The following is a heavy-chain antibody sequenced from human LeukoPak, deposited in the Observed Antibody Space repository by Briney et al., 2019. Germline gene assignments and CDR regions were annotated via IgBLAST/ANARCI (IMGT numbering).Heavy chain of an antibody. CDR2: ISGSCGST. Sequence: GGSLRLSCAASGFTFSSYAMSWVRQAPGKGLEWVSAISGSCGSTYYADSVKGRFTISRDNSKNTLYLQMNSLRAEDTAVYYCAKDKATYYDILTGLDYWGQGTLVTVSS. V-gene: IGHV3-23*01. CDR1: GFTFSSYA. CDR3: AKDKATYYDILTGLDY. J-gene: IGHJ4*02. D-gene: IGHD3-9*01.